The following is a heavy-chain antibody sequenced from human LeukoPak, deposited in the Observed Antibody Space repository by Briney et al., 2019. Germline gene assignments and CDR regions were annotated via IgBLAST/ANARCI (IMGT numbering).Heavy chain of an antibody. CDR1: GFTFSSYW. V-gene: IGHV3-7*01. J-gene: IGHJ4*02. Sequence: TGGSLRLSCAASGFTFSSYWMSWVRQAPGKGLEWVANIKQDGSEKYYVDSVKGRFTISRDNAKNSLYLQMNSLRAEDTAVYYCASLTTVVTEGLFDYWGQGTLVTVSS. CDR3: ASLTTVVTEGLFDY. D-gene: IGHD4-23*01. CDR2: IKQDGSEK.